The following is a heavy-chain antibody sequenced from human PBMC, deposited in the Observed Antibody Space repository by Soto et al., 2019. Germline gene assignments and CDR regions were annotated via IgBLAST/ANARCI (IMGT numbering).Heavy chain of an antibody. J-gene: IGHJ6*02. D-gene: IGHD3-10*01. CDR2: INSDGSSI. V-gene: IGHV3-74*01. Sequence: GGSLRLSCAASGFTFSSYWMHWVRQAPGKGLVWVSRINSDGSSISYADSVKGRFTISRDNAKNTLYLQMNSLKAEDTAVYYCARPTFYYGSGGDYYYYYGMDVWGQGTTVTVS. CDR3: ARPTFYYGSGGDYYYYYGMDV. CDR1: GFTFSSYW.